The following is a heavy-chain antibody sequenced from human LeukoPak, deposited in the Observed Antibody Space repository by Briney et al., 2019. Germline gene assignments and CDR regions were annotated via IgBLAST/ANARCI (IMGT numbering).Heavy chain of an antibody. CDR1: GFTFSTYG. V-gene: IGHV3-33*01. D-gene: IGHD3-22*01. CDR2: IWYDGSNK. Sequence: SGRSLRLSCAASGFTFSTYGMHWVRQAPGKGLEWVAVIWYDGSNKYYADSVKGRFTISRDNSKNTLYLQMNSLRAEDTAVYYCARGQSSSGSFDYWGQGTLVTVSS. J-gene: IGHJ4*02. CDR3: ARGQSSSGSFDY.